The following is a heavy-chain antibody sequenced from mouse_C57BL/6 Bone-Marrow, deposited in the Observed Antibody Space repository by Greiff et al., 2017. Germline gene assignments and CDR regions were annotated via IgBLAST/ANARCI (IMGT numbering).Heavy chain of an antibody. CDR2: IYPRRGNT. Sequence: VHLVESGAELARPGASVKLSCKASGYTFTRYGISWVKQRTGQGLEWIGEIYPRRGNTYYNEKFQGKATLTADKSYSTAYMELRSLTSEDSAVYVCARRDYYDYAWFAYWGQGTLVTGSA. D-gene: IGHD2-4*01. CDR1: GYTFTRYG. V-gene: IGHV1-81*01. J-gene: IGHJ3*01. CDR3: ARRDYYDYAWFAY.